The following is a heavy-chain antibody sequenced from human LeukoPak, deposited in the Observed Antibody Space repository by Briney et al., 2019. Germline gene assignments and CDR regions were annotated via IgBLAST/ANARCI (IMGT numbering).Heavy chain of an antibody. CDR1: GYSISSGYY. J-gene: IGHJ4*02. Sequence: SETLSLTCTVSGYSISSGYYWGWIRQPPGKGLEWIGYIYHSGSTYYNPSLKSRVTISVDRSKNQFSLKLSSVTAADTAVYYCARGSGSSCDYWGQGTLVTVSS. D-gene: IGHD6-13*01. CDR2: IYHSGST. V-gene: IGHV4-38-2*02. CDR3: ARGSGSSCDY.